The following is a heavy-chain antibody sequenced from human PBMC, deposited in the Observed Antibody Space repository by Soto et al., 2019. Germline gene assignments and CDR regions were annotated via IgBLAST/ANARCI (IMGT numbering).Heavy chain of an antibody. Sequence: SETLSLTCTVSGGSISSSSYYWGWIRQPPGKGLEWIGSIYYSGSTYYNPSLKSRVTISVDTSKSQFSLKLSSVTAADTAVYYCARHKYYYDSSGYSRFDYWGQGTLVTVSS. CDR1: GGSISSSSYY. CDR2: IYYSGST. V-gene: IGHV4-39*01. CDR3: ARHKYYYDSSGYSRFDY. D-gene: IGHD3-22*01. J-gene: IGHJ4*02.